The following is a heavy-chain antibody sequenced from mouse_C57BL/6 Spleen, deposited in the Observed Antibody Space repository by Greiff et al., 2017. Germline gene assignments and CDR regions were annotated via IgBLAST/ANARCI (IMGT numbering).Heavy chain of an antibody. CDR1: GFTFNTYA. CDR3: VRERDYGYGDAMDY. CDR2: IRSKSSNYAT. J-gene: IGHJ4*01. V-gene: IGHV10-3*01. Sequence: EVQLQESGGGLVQPKGSLKLSCAASGFTFNTYAMHWVRQAPGKGVEWVARIRSKSSNYATYYADSVKDRFNVSRDVSQSMLYLQMNNLKTEDTAMYYCVRERDYGYGDAMDYWGQGTSVTVSS. D-gene: IGHD2-2*01.